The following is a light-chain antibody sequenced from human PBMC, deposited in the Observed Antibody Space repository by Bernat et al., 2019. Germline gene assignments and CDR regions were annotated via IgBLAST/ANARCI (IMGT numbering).Light chain of an antibody. V-gene: IGLV2-14*01. CDR2: VS. J-gene: IGLJ1*01. CDR1: SSDVGGYNF. Sequence: QSALTQPASVSGSPVQSITISCSGSSSDVGGYNFVSWYQQHPGKAPKLMIYVSDRPSGISDRFSGSKSGNTASLTISGLQAEDEADYYCSSFTSSHRYVFGSGTRVTV. CDR3: SSFTSSHRYV.